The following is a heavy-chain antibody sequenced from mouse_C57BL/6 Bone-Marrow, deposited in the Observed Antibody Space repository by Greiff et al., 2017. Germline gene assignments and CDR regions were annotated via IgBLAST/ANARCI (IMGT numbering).Heavy chain of an antibody. D-gene: IGHD2-10*02. Sequence: VQLQQPGAELVKPGASVKLSCKASGFTFTSYWMHWVKQRPGQGLEWIGMIHPNSGSTNYNEKFKGKATLTVDKSSSTAYMQLSSLTSEDSAVYYCARSRYGPWYIDVWGTGTTVTVSS. CDR2: IHPNSGST. V-gene: IGHV1-64*01. CDR3: ARSRYGPWYIDV. J-gene: IGHJ1*03. CDR1: GFTFTSYW.